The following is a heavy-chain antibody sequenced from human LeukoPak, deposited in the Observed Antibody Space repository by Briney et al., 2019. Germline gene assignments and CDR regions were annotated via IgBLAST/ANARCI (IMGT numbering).Heavy chain of an antibody. CDR1: GGSISSSSYY. J-gene: IGHJ4*02. CDR2: IYYSGST. CDR3: ARGGYSGYPGDTFDY. V-gene: IGHV4-39*01. D-gene: IGHD5-12*01. Sequence: KSSETLSLTCTVSGGSISSSSYYWGWIRQPPGKGLEWIGSIYYSGSTYYNPSLKSRVTISVDTSKNQFSLKLSSVTAADTAVYYCARGGYSGYPGDTFDYWGQGTLVTVSS.